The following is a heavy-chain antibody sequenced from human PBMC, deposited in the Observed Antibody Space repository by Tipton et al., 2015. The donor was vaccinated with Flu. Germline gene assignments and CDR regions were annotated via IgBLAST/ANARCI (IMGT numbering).Heavy chain of an antibody. V-gene: IGHV1-69*01. CDR1: GGTFNNHA. D-gene: IGHD3-10*01. Sequence: QLVQSGAEVKKPGSSVKVSCKASGGTFNNHAISWVRQAPGQGLEWMGGIITIFGTTEYAQKFQGRVTITADESTSTAYMELNSVRSEDTAVYYCARTTYSSGELGYDYYYMDVWGKGTTVTVSS. CDR3: ARTTYSSGELGYDYYYMDV. J-gene: IGHJ6*03. CDR2: IITIFGTT.